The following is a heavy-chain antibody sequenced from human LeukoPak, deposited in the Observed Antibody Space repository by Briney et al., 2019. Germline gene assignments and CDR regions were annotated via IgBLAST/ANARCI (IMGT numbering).Heavy chain of an antibody. CDR2: INHSGST. Sequence: SETLSLTCAVYGGSFSGYYWRWIRQPPGKGLQWIGEINHSGSTNYNPSLKSRVTISVDTSKNQFSLKLSSVTAADTAVYYCARGPGYYYGSGSYYNIKYYYGMDVWGQGTTVTVSS. J-gene: IGHJ6*02. V-gene: IGHV4-34*01. CDR3: ARGPGYYYGSGSYYNIKYYYGMDV. D-gene: IGHD3-10*01. CDR1: GGSFSGYY.